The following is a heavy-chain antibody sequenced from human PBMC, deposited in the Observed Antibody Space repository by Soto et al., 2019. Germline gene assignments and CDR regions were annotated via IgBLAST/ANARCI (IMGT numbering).Heavy chain of an antibody. CDR3: ARRGYSSSWYYYYYYGMDV. V-gene: IGHV1-8*01. CDR2: MNPNSGNT. D-gene: IGHD6-13*01. CDR1: GYTFTSYD. Sequence: QVQLVQSGAEVKKPGASVKVSCKASGYTFTSYDINWVRQATGQGLEWMGWMNPNSGNTGYAQKFQGRVTMTRNTAXGXAXXELSSLRSEDTAVYYCARRGYSSSWYYYYYYGMDVWGQGTTVTVSS. J-gene: IGHJ6*02.